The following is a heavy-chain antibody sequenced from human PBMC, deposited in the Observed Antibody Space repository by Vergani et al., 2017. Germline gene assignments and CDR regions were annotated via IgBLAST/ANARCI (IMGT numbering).Heavy chain of an antibody. CDR3: AREVSIAVAGTGNYYGMDV. J-gene: IGHJ6*02. CDR2: INPSGGST. Sequence: QVQLVPSGAEVKKPGASVKVSCKASGYTFTSYYMHWVRQAPGQGLEWMGIINPSGGSTSYAQKFQGRVTMTRDTSTSTVYMELSSLRSEDTAVYYCAREVSIAVAGTGNYYGMDVWGQGTTVTVSS. CDR1: GYTFTSYY. V-gene: IGHV1-46*01. D-gene: IGHD6-19*01.